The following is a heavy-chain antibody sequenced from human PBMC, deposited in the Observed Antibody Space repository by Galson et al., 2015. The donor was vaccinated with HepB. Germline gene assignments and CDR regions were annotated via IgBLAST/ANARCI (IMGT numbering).Heavy chain of an antibody. CDR1: GDTFRSYA. V-gene: IGHV1-69*06. CDR2: ISPIFGTT. J-gene: IGHJ6*02. CDR3: ARDLGTTVYYYYGMDV. D-gene: IGHD4-17*01. Sequence: SVKVSCKASGDTFRSYAINWVRQAPGQGPEWMGGISPIFGTTNYAQKFQGRVTITADKSTSTAYMELSSLKSEDTALYYCARDLGTTVYYYYGMDVWGQRDHGHRLL.